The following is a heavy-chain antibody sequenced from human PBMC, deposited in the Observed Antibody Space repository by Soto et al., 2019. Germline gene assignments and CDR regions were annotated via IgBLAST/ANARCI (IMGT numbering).Heavy chain of an antibody. Sequence: GGSLRLSCAASGFTFSDHYMDWVRQAPGKGLEWVGRTRNKANSYTTEYAASVKGRFTISRDDSKNTLYLQMNSLRVEDTAIYLCAKDIDTAVVLNAVALWGQGNLVTVYS. D-gene: IGHD5-18*01. V-gene: IGHV3-72*01. CDR3: AKDIDTAVVLNAVAL. CDR1: GFTFSDHY. CDR2: TRNKANSYTT. J-gene: IGHJ4*02.